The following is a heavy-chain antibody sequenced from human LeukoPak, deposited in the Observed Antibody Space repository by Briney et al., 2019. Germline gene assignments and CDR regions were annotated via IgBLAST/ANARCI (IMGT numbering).Heavy chain of an antibody. CDR3: TKDPPLTGGVYSAY. D-gene: IGHD7-27*01. J-gene: IGHJ4*02. CDR2: IKSKVDGGTI. Sequence: GGSLRLSCVVSGIRFSDAWMNWVRQAPGKGLEWVGRIKSKVDGGTIDYAAPVKGRFTISRDDSKNTLYLQMNSLKTEDTAVYYCTKDPPLTGGVYSAYWGQGTRVTVSS. V-gene: IGHV3-15*07. CDR1: GIRFSDAW.